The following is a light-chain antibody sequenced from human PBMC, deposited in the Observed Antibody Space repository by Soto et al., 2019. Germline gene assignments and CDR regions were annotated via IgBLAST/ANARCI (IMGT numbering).Light chain of an antibody. CDR1: QSISSW. Sequence: DIQMTQSPSTLSASVGDRVTITGRASQSISSWLAWYQQKPGKAAKLLIYDASSLESGVPSRFSGSGSGTEFTLTISSLQPDDFATYYCQQYNSYSMYTFGQGTKLEIK. V-gene: IGKV1-5*01. CDR2: DAS. J-gene: IGKJ2*01. CDR3: QQYNSYSMYT.